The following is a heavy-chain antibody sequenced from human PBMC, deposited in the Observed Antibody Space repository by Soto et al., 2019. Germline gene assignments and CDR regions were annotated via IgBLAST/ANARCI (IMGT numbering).Heavy chain of an antibody. J-gene: IGHJ6*03. CDR2: INHSGST. D-gene: IGHD4-17*01. CDR3: ACPSTVTTPYYYYYWDV. CDR1: GGSFSGYY. V-gene: IGHV4-34*01. Sequence: PSETLSLTCAVYGGSFSGYYWSWIRQPPGKGLEWIGEINHSGSTNYNPSLKSRVTISVDTSKNQFSLKLSSVTAADTAVYYCACPSTVTTPYYYYYWDVWGKGTTVTVSS.